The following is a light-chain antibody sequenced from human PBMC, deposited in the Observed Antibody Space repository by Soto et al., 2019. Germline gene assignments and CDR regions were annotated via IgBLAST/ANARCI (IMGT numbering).Light chain of an antibody. CDR2: GAS. Sequence: EIVLTQSPGTLSLSPGERATLSCRASQSVSSSYLAWYQQKPGQAPRLLIYGASSRATGIPYRFSGSGSGTDFTRTISRLEPEDFAVYYCQQYGSSPPYTFGQGTKLEIK. CDR1: QSVSSSY. CDR3: QQYGSSPPYT. V-gene: IGKV3-20*01. J-gene: IGKJ2*01.